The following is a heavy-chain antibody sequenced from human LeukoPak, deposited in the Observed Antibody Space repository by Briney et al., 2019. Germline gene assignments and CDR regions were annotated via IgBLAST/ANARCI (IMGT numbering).Heavy chain of an antibody. CDR1: GFTFSSYS. D-gene: IGHD6-19*01. V-gene: IGHV3-48*04. Sequence: PGGSLRLSCAASGFTFSSYSMNWVRQAPGKGLEWVSYISSSSSIIYYADSVKGRFTISRDNAKNSLYLQMNSLRAEDTAVYYCARGPYSSGWYYFDYWGQGTLVTVSS. CDR3: ARGPYSSGWYYFDY. J-gene: IGHJ4*02. CDR2: ISSSSSII.